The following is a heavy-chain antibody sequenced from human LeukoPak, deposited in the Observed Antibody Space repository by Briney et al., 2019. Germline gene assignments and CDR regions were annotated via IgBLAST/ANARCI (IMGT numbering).Heavy chain of an antibody. D-gene: IGHD3-9*01. CDR2: ISSSSSYI. J-gene: IGHJ4*02. V-gene: IGHV3-21*01. Sequence: GGSLRLSCAASGFTFSSYSMNWLRQAPGKGLEWVSYISSSSSYIYYADSVKGRFTISRDNAKNSLYLQMNSLRAEDTAVYYCARGGILTGYSPLDYWGQGTLVTVSS. CDR1: GFTFSSYS. CDR3: ARGGILTGYSPLDY.